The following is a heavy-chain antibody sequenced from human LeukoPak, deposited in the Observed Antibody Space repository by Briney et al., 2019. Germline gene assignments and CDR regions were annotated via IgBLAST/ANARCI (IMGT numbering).Heavy chain of an antibody. D-gene: IGHD6-13*01. CDR2: ISSSSSTI. Sequence: PGGSLRLSCAASGFTFSNAWMNWVRQAPGKGLEWVSYISSSSSTIYYADSVKGRFTISRDNAKNSLYLQMNSLRAEDTAVYYCAAHKYSSSWYYFDYWGQGTLVTVSS. CDR3: AAHKYSSSWYYFDY. CDR1: GFTFSNAW. V-gene: IGHV3-48*01. J-gene: IGHJ4*02.